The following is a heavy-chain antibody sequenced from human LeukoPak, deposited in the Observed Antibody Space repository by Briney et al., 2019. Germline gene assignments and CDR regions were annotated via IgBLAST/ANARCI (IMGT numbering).Heavy chain of an antibody. CDR1: GYTFTSYD. J-gene: IGHJ6*02. Sequence: ASVKVSCTASGYTFTSYDINWVRQATGQGLEWMGWMNPNSGNTGYAQKFQGRVTMTRNTSISTAYMELSSLRSEDTAVYYCARKDGSSSWYSHLYYYYGMDVWGQGTTVTVSS. CDR3: ARKDGSSSWYSHLYYYYGMDV. CDR2: MNPNSGNT. V-gene: IGHV1-8*01. D-gene: IGHD6-13*01.